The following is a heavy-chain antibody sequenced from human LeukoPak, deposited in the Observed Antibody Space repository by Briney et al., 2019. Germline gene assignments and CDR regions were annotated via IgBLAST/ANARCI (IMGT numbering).Heavy chain of an antibody. J-gene: IGHJ4*02. V-gene: IGHV4-39*07. CDR3: GAGVGATKG. CDR1: GGSISSSSYY. CDR2: IYYSGST. Sequence: SETLFLTCTVSGGSISSSSYYWGWIRQPPGKGLEWIGSIYYSGSTYYNPSLKSRVTISVDTSKNQFSLKLSSVTAADTAVYYCGAGVGATKGWGQGTLVTVSS. D-gene: IGHD1-26*01.